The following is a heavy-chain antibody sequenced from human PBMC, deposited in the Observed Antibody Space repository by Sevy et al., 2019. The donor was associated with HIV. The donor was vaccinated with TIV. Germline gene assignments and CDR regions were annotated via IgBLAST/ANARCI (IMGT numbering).Heavy chain of an antibody. J-gene: IGHJ4*02. Sequence: GGSLRLSCTASGFTFGDYAMNWFRQAPGKGLEWVGFIRSKAYGGTTEYAASVKGRFTISRDDSKSIAYLQMNSLKTEDTAVYYCTRDQVLIDYWGQGTLVTVSS. CDR1: GFTFGDYA. V-gene: IGHV3-49*03. CDR3: TRDQVLIDY. D-gene: IGHD3-10*01. CDR2: IRSKAYGGTT.